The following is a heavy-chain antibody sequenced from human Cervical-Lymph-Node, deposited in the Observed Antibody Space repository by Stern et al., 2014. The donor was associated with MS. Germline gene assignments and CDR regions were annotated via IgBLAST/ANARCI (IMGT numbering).Heavy chain of an antibody. CDR1: GFTFTSSA. CDR3: AAAATADAFDI. CDR2: IVVGSGNT. J-gene: IGHJ3*02. Sequence: QLEESGPEVKKPGTSVKVSCKASGFTFTSSAVQWVRQARGQRLEWIGWIVVGSGNTNYAQKFQERVTITRDMSTSTAYMELSSLRSEDTAVYYCAAAATADAFDIWGQGTMVTVSS. V-gene: IGHV1-58*01.